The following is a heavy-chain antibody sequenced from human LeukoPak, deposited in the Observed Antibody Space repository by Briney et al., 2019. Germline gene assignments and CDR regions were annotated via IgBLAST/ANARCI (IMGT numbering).Heavy chain of an antibody. CDR3: ARDFDG. Sequence: PGGSLRLSCAASGFTFSNYEMNWVRQAPGKGLEWVSYISSSGSTMFYPDSVKGRFTISRDNAKNSLYLQMNSLRAEDSAVYYCARDFDGWGQGTLVTVSS. CDR2: ISSSGSTM. CDR1: GFTFSNYE. J-gene: IGHJ4*02. D-gene: IGHD3-9*01. V-gene: IGHV3-48*03.